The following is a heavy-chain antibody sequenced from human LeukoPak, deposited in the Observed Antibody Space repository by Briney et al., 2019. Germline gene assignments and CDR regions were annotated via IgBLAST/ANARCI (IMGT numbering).Heavy chain of an antibody. D-gene: IGHD6-6*01. V-gene: IGHV4-30-2*01. CDR3: ASVQEGRGAFDI. J-gene: IGHJ3*02. CDR2: IYHSGST. Sequence: SQTLSLTCTVSGGSISSGGYYWSWIRQPPGKGLEWIGYIYHSGSTYYNPSLKSRVTISVDRSKNQFSLKLSSVTAADTAVYYCASVQEGRGAFDIWGQGTMVTVSS. CDR1: GGSISSGGYY.